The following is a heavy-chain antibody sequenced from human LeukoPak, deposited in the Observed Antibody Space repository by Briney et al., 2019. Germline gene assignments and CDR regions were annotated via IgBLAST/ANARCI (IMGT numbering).Heavy chain of an antibody. D-gene: IGHD4-17*01. Sequence: GGSLRLSCRVSGITLSNYGMSWVRQAPGKGLEWVAGISGSGGSTNYADSVKGRFTISRDNAKNSLYLQMNSLRAEDTALYYCAKDGAWGDYGDYSGIWFDPWGQGTLVTVSS. CDR3: AKDGAWGDYGDYSGIWFDP. CDR2: ISGSGGST. J-gene: IGHJ5*02. CDR1: GITLSNYG. V-gene: IGHV3-23*01.